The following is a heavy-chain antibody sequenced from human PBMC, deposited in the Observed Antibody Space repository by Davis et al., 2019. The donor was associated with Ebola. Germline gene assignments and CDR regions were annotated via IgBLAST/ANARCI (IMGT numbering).Heavy chain of an antibody. J-gene: IGHJ4*02. CDR3: ARGRDYCSGGSCYPPSLYAFDY. CDR2: IYHSGST. CDR1: GGSISSSNW. V-gene: IGHV4-4*02. Sequence: SETLSLTCAVSGGSISSSNWWSWVRQPPGKGLEWIGEIYHSGSTNYNPSLKSRVTISVDKSKNQFSLKLSSVTAADTAVYYCARGRDYCSGGSCYPPSLYAFDYWGQGTLVTVSS. D-gene: IGHD2-15*01.